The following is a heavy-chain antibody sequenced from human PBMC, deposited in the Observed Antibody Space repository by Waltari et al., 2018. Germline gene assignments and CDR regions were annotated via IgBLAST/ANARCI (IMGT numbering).Heavy chain of an antibody. CDR3: TRQVLGYCTSAACRRLES. CDR2: IYHAGTT. J-gene: IGHJ4*02. D-gene: IGHD2-2*03. V-gene: IGHV4-38-2*01. CDR1: AYSINSGFY. Sequence: QVHLQESGPGLLKASETLSLTCGVSAYSINSGFYWGWIRQPPGKGLEWVATIYHAGTTYYNPSLKSRATISMDTSKNHFSLKLQSVTAADTAVYYCTRQVLGYCTSAACRRLESWGQGTLVTVSS.